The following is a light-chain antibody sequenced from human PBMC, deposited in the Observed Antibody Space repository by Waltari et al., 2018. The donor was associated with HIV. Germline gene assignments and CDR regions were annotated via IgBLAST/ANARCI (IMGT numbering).Light chain of an antibody. CDR3: STWQDGLNGVL. CDR1: SSTIGDNT. CDR2: NDD. V-gene: IGLV1-44*01. Sequence: QSVLTQPPSASGTFGQRVAISCSGSSSTIGDNTVNWYQQVPGAAPKLLIYNDDQRPSGVPDRFSGSKSGTSASLAINGLQSEDEGTYYCSTWQDGLNGVLFGGGTELAVL. J-gene: IGLJ2*01.